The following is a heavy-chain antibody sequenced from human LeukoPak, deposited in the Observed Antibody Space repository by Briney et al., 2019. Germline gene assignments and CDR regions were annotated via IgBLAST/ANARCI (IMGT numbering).Heavy chain of an antibody. CDR2: INTNTGNP. CDR3: ARVSSSGWSLQSYYYGMDV. V-gene: IGHV7-4-1*02. CDR1: GGTFSSYA. D-gene: IGHD6-19*01. J-gene: IGHJ6*02. Sequence: ASVKVSCKASGGTFSSYAISWVRQAPGQGLEWMGWINTNTGNPTYAQGFTGRFVFSLDTSVSTAYLQISSLKAEDTAVYYCARVSSSGWSLQSYYYGMDVWGQGTTVTVSS.